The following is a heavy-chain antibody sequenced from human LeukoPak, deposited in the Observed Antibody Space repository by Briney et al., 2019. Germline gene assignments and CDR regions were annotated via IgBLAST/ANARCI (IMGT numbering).Heavy chain of an antibody. CDR1: GYTFSSYD. V-gene: IGHV1-2*02. CDR2: INPNSGGT. Sequence: ASVKVSCKASGYTFSSYDINWVRQAPGQGLEWMGWINPNSGGTNYAQKFQGRVTMTRDTSISTAYMELSRLRSDDTAVYYCARLIAAAGTYYYYYYMDVWGKGTTVTVSS. D-gene: IGHD6-13*01. CDR3: ARLIAAAGTYYYYYYMDV. J-gene: IGHJ6*03.